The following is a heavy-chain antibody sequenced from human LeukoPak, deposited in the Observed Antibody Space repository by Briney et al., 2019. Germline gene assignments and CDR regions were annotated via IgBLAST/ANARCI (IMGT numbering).Heavy chain of an antibody. Sequence: SQTLSLTCTVSGASISSGSYYWSWIRQPAGKGLEWIGRVSTSGSTNYNPSLLSRVTISVDTSKNQFSLKLTSVTAADTAVYFCARGSLGADYWGQGTLVTVSS. V-gene: IGHV4-61*02. CDR2: VSTSGST. D-gene: IGHD1-26*01. CDR3: ARGSLGADY. J-gene: IGHJ4*02. CDR1: GASISSGSYY.